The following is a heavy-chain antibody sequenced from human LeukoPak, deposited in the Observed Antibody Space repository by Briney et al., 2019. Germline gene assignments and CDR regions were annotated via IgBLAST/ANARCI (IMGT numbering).Heavy chain of an antibody. CDR1: GFTFSSHG. D-gene: IGHD3-10*01. V-gene: IGHV3-23*01. J-gene: IGHJ4*02. Sequence: GGSLRLSCAASGFTFSSHGMNWVRQAPGKGLEWVSGIRGDGVTTYYADSVKGRFTISRDNSKNTLYLQMNSLRAEDTAVYYCAKTRGSGPFDYWGQGTLVTVSS. CDR3: AKTRGSGPFDY. CDR2: IRGDGVTT.